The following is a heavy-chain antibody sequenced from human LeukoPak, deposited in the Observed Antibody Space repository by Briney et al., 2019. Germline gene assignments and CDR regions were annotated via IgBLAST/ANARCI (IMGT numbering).Heavy chain of an antibody. J-gene: IGHJ4*02. V-gene: IGHV3-66*01. CDR3: ARLSGFYHFDS. CDR2: IYSGGST. D-gene: IGHD3-22*01. Sequence: GGSLRLSCAASGFSVSSNYMSWVRQAPGKGLEWVSVIYSGGSTYYADSVRGRFTIFRDSSQNTLYLQMNSLRAEDTAVYYCARLSGFYHFDSWGQGALVTVSS. CDR1: GFSVSSNY.